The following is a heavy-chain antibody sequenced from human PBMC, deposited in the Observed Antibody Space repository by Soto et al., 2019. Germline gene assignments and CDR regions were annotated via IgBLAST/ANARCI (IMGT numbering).Heavy chain of an antibody. Sequence: QVQLQESGPGLVKPSQTLSLTCTVSGGSINSGAYYWNWFRQHPGKVLEWIGYIHFSGSSYYNPSLKRRVAISTHTSNNQFPLRLSSVTAADTAVYYCARDQGVSYFASWGKGALVTVSS. J-gene: IGHJ4*02. CDR2: IHFSGSS. V-gene: IGHV4-31*03. D-gene: IGHD2-8*01. CDR1: GGSINSGAYY. CDR3: ARDQGVSYFAS.